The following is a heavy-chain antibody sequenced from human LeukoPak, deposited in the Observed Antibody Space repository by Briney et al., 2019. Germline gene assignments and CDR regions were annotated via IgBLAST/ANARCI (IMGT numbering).Heavy chain of an antibody. V-gene: IGHV4-39*07. D-gene: IGHD4-17*01. Sequence: SETLSLTCTVSGGSISSSSYYWGWIRQPPGKGLEWIGSIYYSGSTYYNPSLKSRVTISVDTSKNQFSLKLSSVTAADTAVYYCARVGRHGDYLDYWGQGTLVTVSS. CDR1: GGSISSSSYY. J-gene: IGHJ4*02. CDR3: ARVGRHGDYLDY. CDR2: IYYSGST.